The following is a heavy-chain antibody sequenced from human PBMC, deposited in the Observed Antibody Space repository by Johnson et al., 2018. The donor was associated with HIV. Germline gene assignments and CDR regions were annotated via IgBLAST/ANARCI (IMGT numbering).Heavy chain of an antibody. V-gene: IGHV3-30*04. J-gene: IGHJ3*02. CDR3: AKEYFDI. Sequence: QVQLVESGGGVVQPGRSLRLSCAASGFTFSSYAMHWVRQAPGKGLEWVAVISYDGSNKYYADSVKGRFTISRDNSKNTLYLQMNSLRAEDTAVYYCAKEYFDIWGPGTMVTVSS. CDR2: ISYDGSNK. CDR1: GFTFSSYA.